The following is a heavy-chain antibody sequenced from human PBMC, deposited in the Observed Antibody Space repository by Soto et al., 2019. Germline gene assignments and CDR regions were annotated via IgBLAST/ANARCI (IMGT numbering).Heavy chain of an antibody. J-gene: IGHJ4*02. CDR1: GGSFSNFG. V-gene: IGHV1-69*13. D-gene: IGHD5-12*01. Sequence: SVKVSCKASGGSFSNFGISWVRQAPGQGLEWMGGIVPVFGRPNYAQRFRGRLTITADESTSTGYMEIISLRSDDTAVYYCAREGSGYNFWGQGTQVTVSS. CDR3: AREGSGYNF. CDR2: IVPVFGRP.